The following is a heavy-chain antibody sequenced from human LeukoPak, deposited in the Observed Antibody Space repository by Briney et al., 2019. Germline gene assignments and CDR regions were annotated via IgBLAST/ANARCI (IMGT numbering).Heavy chain of an antibody. J-gene: IGHJ2*01. CDR3: AKDQGTAIFGMIIPDWYFDL. D-gene: IGHD3-3*01. V-gene: IGHV3-23*01. CDR2: ISGGSNNI. Sequence: PGGSLRLSCAASGFTFSSYAMNSVRQAPGEGLESVSRISGGSNNIYYAGSVKGGFTTSRDNSQNTLYLQMNILRADDTAVYYCAKDQGTAIFGMIIPDWYFDLWGRGTLVTVSS. CDR1: GFTFSSYA.